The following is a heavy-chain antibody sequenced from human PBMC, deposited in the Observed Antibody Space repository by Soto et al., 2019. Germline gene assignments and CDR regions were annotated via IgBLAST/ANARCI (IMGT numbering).Heavy chain of an antibody. V-gene: IGHV3-33*01. CDR2: IWYDGSNK. D-gene: IGHD6-13*01. CDR1: GFTFSSYG. CDR3: AREKSSSWYGEPLDY. Sequence: SLRLSCAASGFTFSSYGMHWVRQAPGKGLEWVAVIWYDGSNKYYADSVKGRFTISRDNSKNTLYLQMNSLRAEDTAVYYCAREKSSSWYGEPLDYWGQGTLVTVSS. J-gene: IGHJ4*02.